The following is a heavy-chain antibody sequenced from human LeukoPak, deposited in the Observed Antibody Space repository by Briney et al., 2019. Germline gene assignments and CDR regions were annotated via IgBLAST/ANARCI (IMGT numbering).Heavy chain of an antibody. Sequence: GESLKISCKGSGYSFTSYWIGWVRQMPGKGXXXMGIIYPGDSDTRYSPSFQGQVTISADKSISTAYLQWSSLKASDTAMYYCARSGYSYGFDYWGQGTLVTVSS. CDR3: ARSGYSYGFDY. CDR2: IYPGDSDT. D-gene: IGHD5-18*01. V-gene: IGHV5-51*01. CDR1: GYSFTSYW. J-gene: IGHJ4*02.